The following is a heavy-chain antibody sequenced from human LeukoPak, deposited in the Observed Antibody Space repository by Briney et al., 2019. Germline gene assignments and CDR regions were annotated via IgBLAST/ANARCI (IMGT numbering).Heavy chain of an antibody. Sequence: ASVKVSCKASGYTFTGYYMHWVRQAPGQGLEWMGIINPSGGSTSYAQKFQGRVTMTRDMSTSTVYMELSSLRSEDTAVYYCAREGDYYDSSGYYQRHAFDIWGQGTMVTVSS. J-gene: IGHJ3*02. V-gene: IGHV1-46*01. D-gene: IGHD3-22*01. CDR3: AREGDYYDSSGYYQRHAFDI. CDR1: GYTFTGYY. CDR2: INPSGGST.